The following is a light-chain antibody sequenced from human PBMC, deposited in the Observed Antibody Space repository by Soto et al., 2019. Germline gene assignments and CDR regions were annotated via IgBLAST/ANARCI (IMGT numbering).Light chain of an antibody. CDR2: EVA. CDR3: SSYAGSNIHYA. CDR1: SSDIGGYNY. J-gene: IGLJ1*01. V-gene: IGLV2-8*01. Sequence: QSALTQPPSASGSPGQSVTISCTGTSSDIGGYNYVSWYQQHPGKAPKLMIYEVAKRPSGVPDRFSGSKSGNTDSLTVSGLQAEDEAEYYCSSYAGSNIHYAFGTGTKLTVL.